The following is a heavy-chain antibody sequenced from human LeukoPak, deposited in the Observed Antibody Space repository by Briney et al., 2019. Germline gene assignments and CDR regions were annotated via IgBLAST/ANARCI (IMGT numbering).Heavy chain of an antibody. CDR3: ARAAGVPVAFDI. Sequence: KPSGTLSLTRTVSGGSISSYYWSWIRQPPGKGLEWIGYIYYSGSTHYNPSPKSRVTISVDTSKNQFSLKLSSVTAADTAVYYCARAAGVPVAFDIWGQGTMVTVSS. CDR1: GGSISSYY. D-gene: IGHD2-8*01. J-gene: IGHJ3*02. V-gene: IGHV4-59*01. CDR2: IYYSGST.